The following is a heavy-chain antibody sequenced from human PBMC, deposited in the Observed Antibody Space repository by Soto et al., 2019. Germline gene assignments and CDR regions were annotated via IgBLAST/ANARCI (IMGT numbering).Heavy chain of an antibody. CDR3: ARGARWLVPGEKGMDV. CDR1: GGSISSYY. V-gene: IGHV4-59*01. Sequence: SETLSLTCTVSGGSISSYYWSWIRQPPGKGLEWIGYIYYSGSTNYNPSLKSRVTISVDTSKNLFSLKLSPVTAAATAVYYCARGARWLVPGEKGMDVWGRGTTVTVSS. J-gene: IGHJ6*02. CDR2: IYYSGST. D-gene: IGHD6-19*01.